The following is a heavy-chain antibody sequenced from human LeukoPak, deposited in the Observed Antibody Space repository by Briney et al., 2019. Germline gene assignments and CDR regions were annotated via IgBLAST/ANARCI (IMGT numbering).Heavy chain of an antibody. CDR1: GYTFTGYY. D-gene: IGHD3-10*01. V-gene: IGHV1-2*02. J-gene: IGHJ6*02. CDR2: INPNSGGT. Sequence: ASVKVSCKASGYTFTGYYMHWVRQAPGQGLEWMGWINPNSGGTNYAQKFQGRVTMTRDTSISTAYMELSRLRSDDTAVYYCARGPRPSPIRGVIISHYYGMDVWGQGTTVTVSS. CDR3: ARGPRPSPIRGVIISHYYGMDV.